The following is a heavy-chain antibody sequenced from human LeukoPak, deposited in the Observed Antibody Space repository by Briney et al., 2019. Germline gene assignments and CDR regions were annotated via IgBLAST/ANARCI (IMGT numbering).Heavy chain of an antibody. CDR1: GGSISSSSYY. CDR2: INHSGST. V-gene: IGHV4-39*07. D-gene: IGHD4-17*01. CDR3: ARASGDYATDDAFDI. Sequence: SETLSLTCTVSGGSISSSSYYWSWIRQPPGKGLEWIVEINHSGSTNYNPSLKSRVTISVDTSKNQFSLKLSSVTAADTAVYYCARASGDYATDDAFDIWGQGTMVTVSS. J-gene: IGHJ3*02.